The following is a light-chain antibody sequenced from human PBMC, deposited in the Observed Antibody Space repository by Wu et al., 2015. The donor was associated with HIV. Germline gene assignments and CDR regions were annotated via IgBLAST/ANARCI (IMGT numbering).Light chain of an antibody. CDR2: DAS. CDR1: RSVSSA. CDR3: QRHANWPLT. J-gene: IGKJ5*01. Sequence: EIVLTQSPAALSISPGERATLSCRASRSVSSAVAWYQQKPGQAPRLLIYDASKRATGIPARFTGGGSATDYILTISSLEPEDFAVYYCQRHANWPLTFGQGTRLEI. V-gene: IGKV3-11*01.